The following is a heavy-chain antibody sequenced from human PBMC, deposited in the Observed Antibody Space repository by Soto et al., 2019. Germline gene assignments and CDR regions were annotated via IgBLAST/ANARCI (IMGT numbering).Heavy chain of an antibody. CDR3: ANDSLAGSYYYYGMDV. CDR2: IRDSGGSK. CDR1: GFTFSSYA. Sequence: GGSLRLSCAASGFTFSSYAMSWVRQAPGKGLEWVAAIRDSGGSKYYEDSVKGRFTISRDNAKNTLYLQMNSLRAGDTAMYYCANDSLAGSYYYYGMDVWGQGTTVTVSS. V-gene: IGHV3-23*01. D-gene: IGHD6-13*01. J-gene: IGHJ6*02.